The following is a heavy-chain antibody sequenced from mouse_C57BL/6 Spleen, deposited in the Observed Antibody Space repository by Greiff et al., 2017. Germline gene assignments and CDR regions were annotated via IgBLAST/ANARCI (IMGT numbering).Heavy chain of an antibody. V-gene: IGHV1-26*01. J-gene: IGHJ2*01. CDR3: ARGYGGFDY. CDR1: GYTFTDYY. Sequence: EVKLQQSGPELVKPGASVKISCKASGYTFTDYYMNWVKQSHGKSLEWIGDINPNNGGTSYNQKFKGKATFTVDKSSSTAYMELRSLTSEDSAVYYCARGYGGFDYWGQGTTLTVSS. CDR2: INPNNGGT. D-gene: IGHD1-1*01.